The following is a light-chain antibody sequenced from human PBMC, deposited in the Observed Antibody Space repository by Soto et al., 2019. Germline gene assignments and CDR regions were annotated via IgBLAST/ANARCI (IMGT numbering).Light chain of an antibody. V-gene: IGKV1-9*01. Sequence: DIQLTQSPSFLSASVGDRVTITCRASQGISNYLTWYQQKPGKAPKLLIYATSTLHRGVPSRFSGSGSGTEFTLTISNLQPEDFATYYCQQLNSFPRTFGQGTKVEI. CDR1: QGISNY. CDR3: QQLNSFPRT. J-gene: IGKJ1*01. CDR2: ATS.